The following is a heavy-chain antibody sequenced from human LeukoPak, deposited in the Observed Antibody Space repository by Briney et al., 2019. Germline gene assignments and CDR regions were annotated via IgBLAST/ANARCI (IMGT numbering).Heavy chain of an antibody. J-gene: IGHJ6*02. D-gene: IGHD3-3*01. V-gene: IGHV3-7*01. Sequence: PGGSLRLSCAASGFTFSNAWMSWVRQAPGKGLEWVANIKQDGSEKYYVDSVKGRFTISRDNAKNSLYLQMNSLRAEDTAVYYCARSPYYDFWSGYLAYYYYGMDVWGQGTTVTVSS. CDR2: IKQDGSEK. CDR1: GFTFSNAW. CDR3: ARSPYYDFWSGYLAYYYYGMDV.